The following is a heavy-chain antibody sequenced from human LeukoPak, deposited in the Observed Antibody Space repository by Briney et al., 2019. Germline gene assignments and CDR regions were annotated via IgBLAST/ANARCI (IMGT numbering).Heavy chain of an antibody. D-gene: IGHD3-16*01. J-gene: IGHJ6*02. V-gene: IGHV3-21*01. CDR1: GFTFSSYS. CDR2: ISSSSYI. Sequence: GGSLRLSCAASGFTFSSYSMNWVRQAPGKGLEWVSSISSSSYIYYADSVKGRFTISRDNAKNSLYLQMNSLRAEDTAVYYCARDRMITFGGVYYYGMDVWGQGTTVTVSS. CDR3: ARDRMITFGGVYYYGMDV.